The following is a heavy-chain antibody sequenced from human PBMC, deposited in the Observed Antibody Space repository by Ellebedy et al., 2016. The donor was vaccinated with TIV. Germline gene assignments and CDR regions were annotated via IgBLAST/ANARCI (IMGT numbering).Heavy chain of an antibody. V-gene: IGHV3-7*01. CDR2: INQDGSDK. Sequence: GESLKISCAASRFTFSSYWMSWVRQSPGKGLEWVANINQDGSDKYYVDSVKGRFTISRDNAKNSLYLQMNSLKAEDTSVYYCATDGSYGYFRSPAHGFAIWGQGTMVTVSS. CDR3: ATDGSYGYFRSPAHGFAI. CDR1: RFTFSSYW. J-gene: IGHJ3*02. D-gene: IGHD1-26*01.